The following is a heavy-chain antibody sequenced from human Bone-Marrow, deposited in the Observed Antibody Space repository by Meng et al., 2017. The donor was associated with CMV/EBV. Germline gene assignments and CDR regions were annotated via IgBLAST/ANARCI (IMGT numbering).Heavy chain of an antibody. V-gene: IGHV3-23*03. CDR2: IYSSGSST. CDR3: VKGLPGEN. CDR1: GFTFSSYA. D-gene: IGHD3-10*01. Sequence: GQSLKISCAASGFTFSSYAMSWVRQAPGKGLEWVSVIYSSGSSTYYADSVKGRFTISRDNSKNTLYLQMNSLRAEYTAVYYCVKGLPGENWGQGTLVTVSS. J-gene: IGHJ4*02.